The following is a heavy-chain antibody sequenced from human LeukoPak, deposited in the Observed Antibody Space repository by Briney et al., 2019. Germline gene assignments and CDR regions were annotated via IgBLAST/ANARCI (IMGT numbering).Heavy chain of an antibody. CDR3: ARVGGVVAVAGTFDY. J-gene: IGHJ4*02. CDR1: GYTFTSYG. Sequence: ASVKVSCKASGYTFTSYGISWVRQAPGQGLEGMGWISAYNGNTNYAQKLQGRVTMTTDTSTSTAYMELRSLRSDDTAVYYCARVGGVVAVAGTFDYWGQGTLVTVSS. V-gene: IGHV1-18*01. D-gene: IGHD6-19*01. CDR2: ISAYNGNT.